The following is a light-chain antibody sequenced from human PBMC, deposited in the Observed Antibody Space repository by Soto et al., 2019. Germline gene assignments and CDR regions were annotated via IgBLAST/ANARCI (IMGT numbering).Light chain of an antibody. J-gene: IGKJ3*01. CDR1: QSVSSY. Sequence: EIVLTQSPATLSLSPGERATLSCRASQSVSSYLAWYQQKPGQAPRLLISDASNRATGIPARFSGSGSGTDFTLTISSLEPEDFAVYYCQQRFTWPPFTFGPGTKVDF. CDR3: QQRFTWPPFT. CDR2: DAS. V-gene: IGKV3-11*01.